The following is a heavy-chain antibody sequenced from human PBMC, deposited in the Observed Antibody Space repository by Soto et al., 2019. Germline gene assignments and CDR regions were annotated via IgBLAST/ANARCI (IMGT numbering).Heavy chain of an antibody. D-gene: IGHD3-3*01. Sequence: QVQLVQSGAEVRKPGSSVKVSCKASGGTLSIYGITWVRQAPGQGLEWMGGVVPISGTRNYAEKFQGRVTNIADRSTSISYMELSSLRSEDTAVYYCARGPQGGFYGMDVWGQGTTVTVSS. CDR1: GGTLSIYG. CDR2: VVPISGTR. V-gene: IGHV1-69*06. J-gene: IGHJ6*02. CDR3: ARGPQGGFYGMDV.